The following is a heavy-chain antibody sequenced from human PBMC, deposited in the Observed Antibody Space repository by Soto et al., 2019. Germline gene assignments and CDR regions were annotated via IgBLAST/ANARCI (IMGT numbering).Heavy chain of an antibody. J-gene: IGHJ4*02. V-gene: IGHV3-30*18. D-gene: IGHD1-26*01. CDR2: ISYDGGNK. CDR1: GFTFSSYG. Sequence: QVQLVESGGGVVQPGRSLRLSCAASGFTFSSYGMHWVRQAPGKGLEWVAVISYDGGNKYYADSVKGRFTISRDNSKNTLYLQMNSLRAEDTAVYYCAKDKGIVGATPQYWGQGTLVTVSS. CDR3: AKDKGIVGATPQY.